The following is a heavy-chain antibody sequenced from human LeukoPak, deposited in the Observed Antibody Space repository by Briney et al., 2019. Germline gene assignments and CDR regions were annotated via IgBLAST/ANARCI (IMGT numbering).Heavy chain of an antibody. J-gene: IGHJ3*02. Sequence: SETLSLTCTVSGGSISSYYWSWIRQPPGRGLEWIGYIYYSGSTNYNPSLKSRVTISVDTSKKQFSLKLSSVTAADTGVYYCARVSNGAFDIWGQGTRVTVSS. CDR1: GGSISSYY. CDR3: ARVSNGAFDI. D-gene: IGHD5/OR15-5a*01. CDR2: IYYSGST. V-gene: IGHV4-59*01.